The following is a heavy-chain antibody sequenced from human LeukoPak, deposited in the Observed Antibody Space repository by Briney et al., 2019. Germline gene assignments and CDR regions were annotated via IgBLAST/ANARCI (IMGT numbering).Heavy chain of an antibody. V-gene: IGHV4-4*07. J-gene: IGHJ4*02. D-gene: IGHD6-19*01. Sequence: SETLSLTCTVSGGSISGYYWNWIRQPAGKGLEWIGRMHTSGSTNHNPSLKSRITMSVDRSKNQFSLKLSSVTAADTAVYYCVRDGGSGWYDYWGQGTLVTVSS. CDR2: MHTSGST. CDR3: VRDGGSGWYDY. CDR1: GGSISGYY.